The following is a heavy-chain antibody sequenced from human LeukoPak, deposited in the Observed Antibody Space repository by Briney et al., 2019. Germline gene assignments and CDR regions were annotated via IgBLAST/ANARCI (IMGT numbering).Heavy chain of an antibody. CDR3: AKVGLVGATRHAFDI. V-gene: IGHV3-9*03. CDR1: GFTFDDYA. J-gene: IGHJ3*02. D-gene: IGHD1-26*01. Sequence: GGSLRLSCAASGFTFDDYAMHWVRQAPGKGLEWVSGISWNSGSIGYADSVKGRFTISRDNAKNSLYLQMNSLRAEGMALYYCAKVGLVGATRHAFDIWGQGTMVTVSS. CDR2: ISWNSGSI.